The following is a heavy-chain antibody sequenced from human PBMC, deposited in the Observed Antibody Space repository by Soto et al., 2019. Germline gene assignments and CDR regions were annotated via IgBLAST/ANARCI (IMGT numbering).Heavy chain of an antibody. CDR1: GFTFSDYY. J-gene: IGHJ2*01. CDR2: ISSSTYI. D-gene: IGHD3-16*02. Sequence: QVQLVESGGGLVKPGGSLRLSCAASGFTFSDYYMSWIRQAPGKGLEWVSYISSSTYIYYVDSVKGRFTISRDNAKKSQYLQMDSLYLQMNSLRAEDTAVYYCARAALGSWYFDLWGRGTLVTVSS. V-gene: IGHV3-11*06. CDR3: ARAALGSWYFDL.